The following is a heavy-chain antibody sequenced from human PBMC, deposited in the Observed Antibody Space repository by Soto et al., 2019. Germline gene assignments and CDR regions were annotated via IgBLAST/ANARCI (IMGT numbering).Heavy chain of an antibody. V-gene: IGHV3-15*01. Sequence: EVQLVESGGGLIKPGGSLRLSCAASGFTFRNAWMSWVRQAPGKGLESVGRIKTKTDGETTDYSAPVKGRFTISRDDSKPTLYLQMNNLKTEDTALYYCTTDYASFYDYWGQGTLVTVSS. CDR2: IKTKTDGETT. CDR1: GFTFRNAW. CDR3: TTDYASFYDY. D-gene: IGHD4-17*01. J-gene: IGHJ4*02.